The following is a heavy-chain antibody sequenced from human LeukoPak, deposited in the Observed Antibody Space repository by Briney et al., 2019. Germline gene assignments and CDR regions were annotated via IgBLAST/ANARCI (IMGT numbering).Heavy chain of an antibody. CDR1: GGSFSGYY. CDR3: ARGHNYYYDSTTYYFYY. D-gene: IGHD3-22*01. CDR2: INHSGST. J-gene: IGHJ4*02. Sequence: SETLSLTCAVYGGSFSGYYWSWIRQPPGKGLEWIGEINHSGSTNYNPSLKSRVTISVDTSKNQFSLKLSSVTAADTAVYYCARGHNYYYDSTTYYFYYWGQGTLVTVSS. V-gene: IGHV4-34*01.